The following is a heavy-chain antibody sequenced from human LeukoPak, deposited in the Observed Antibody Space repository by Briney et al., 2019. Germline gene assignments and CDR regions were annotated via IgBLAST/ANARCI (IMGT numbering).Heavy chain of an antibody. J-gene: IGHJ5*02. V-gene: IGHV1-2*02. CDR1: GGTFSSYA. D-gene: IGHD6-6*01. CDR2: INPNSGGT. CDR3: ARGRRSSSPANWFDP. Sequence: GASVKVSCKASGGTFSSYAISWVRQAPGQGLEWMGWINPNSGGTNYAQKFQGRVTMTRDTSISTAYMELSRLRSDDTAVHYCARGRRSSSPANWFDPWGQGTLVTVSS.